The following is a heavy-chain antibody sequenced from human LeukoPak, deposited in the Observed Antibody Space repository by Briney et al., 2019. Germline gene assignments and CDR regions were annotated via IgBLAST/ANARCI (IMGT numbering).Heavy chain of an antibody. D-gene: IGHD1-7*01. V-gene: IGHV1-69*04. CDR1: GGTFSSYA. CDR2: IIPILGIA. CDR3: AREGTRGSTHAFDI. J-gene: IGHJ3*02. Sequence: GSSVKVSCKASGGTFSSYAISWVRQAPGQGLEWMGRIIPILGIANYAQKFQGRVTITADKSTSTAYMELSSLRSEDTAVYYCAREGTRGSTHAFDIWGQGTIVTVSS.